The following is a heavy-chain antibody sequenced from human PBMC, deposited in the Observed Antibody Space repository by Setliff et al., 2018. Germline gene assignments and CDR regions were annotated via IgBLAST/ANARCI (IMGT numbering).Heavy chain of an antibody. D-gene: IGHD6-6*01. V-gene: IGHV4-4*07. Sequence: SETLSLTCTVSGGSINNYYWSWIRQPAGKGLEWIGRVYSNVGTNFNPSLKSRLTMSVDTSKNQFSLKVTSVTAADTALYYCARGRNVAARLLDSWGQGTQVTVSS. CDR2: VYSNVGT. CDR1: GGSINNYY. CDR3: ARGRNVAARLLDS. J-gene: IGHJ4*02.